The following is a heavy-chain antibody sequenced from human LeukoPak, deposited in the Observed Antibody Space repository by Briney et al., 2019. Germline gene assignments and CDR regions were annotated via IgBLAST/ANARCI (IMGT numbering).Heavy chain of an antibody. Sequence: GGSLRLSRAASGFSVSSDYMTWVRQAPGQGLEWVSLIDTGGKTYYADSVKGRFTISRDNSKNTLYLQMKSLRVADTAVYYCARECRGDCSGAFDIWGHGTLLTVSS. D-gene: IGHD2-21*02. J-gene: IGHJ3*02. CDR3: ARECRGDCSGAFDI. CDR2: IDTGGKT. CDR1: GFSVSSDY. V-gene: IGHV3-66*01.